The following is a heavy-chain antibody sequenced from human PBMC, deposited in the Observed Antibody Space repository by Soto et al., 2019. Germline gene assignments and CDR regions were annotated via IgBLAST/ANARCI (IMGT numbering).Heavy chain of an antibody. D-gene: IGHD5-12*01. V-gene: IGHV4-34*01. CDR1: GGSFSSYY. J-gene: IGHJ4*02. Sequence: PSETLSLTCTIYGGSFSSYYWSWIRQPPGKGLEWIGEINDSGSTNYNPSLKSRVTISVRTSKNQFSLRLSSVTAADTAVYYCASIKLLRSVLPVDYWGQGTLVILSS. CDR3: ASIKLLRSVLPVDY. CDR2: INDSGST.